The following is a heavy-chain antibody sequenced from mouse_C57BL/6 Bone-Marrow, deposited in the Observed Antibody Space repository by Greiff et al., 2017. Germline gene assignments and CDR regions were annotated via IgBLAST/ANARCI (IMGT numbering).Heavy chain of an antibody. CDR1: GYTFTSYW. J-gene: IGHJ2*01. CDR3: ARDDGRRLLFDY. Sequence: VQLQQPGAELVKPGASVKMSCKASGYTFTSYWITWVKQRPGQGLEWIGDIYPGSGSTNYNEKFKGKATLTADKSSSTAYMELRSLTSEDSAVYFCARDDGRRLLFDYWGQGTTLTVSS. V-gene: IGHV1-55*01. CDR2: IYPGSGST. D-gene: IGHD2-12*01.